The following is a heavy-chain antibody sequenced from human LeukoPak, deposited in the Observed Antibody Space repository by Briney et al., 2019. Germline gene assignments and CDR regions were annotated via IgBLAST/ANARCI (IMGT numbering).Heavy chain of an antibody. V-gene: IGHV1-69*05. Sequence: ASVKVSCKVDGYIVTKLSLHWVRQAPGQGLEWMGRIIPIFGTANYAQKFQGRVTITTDESTSTAYMELSSLRSEDTAVYYCYVGATTGWGQGTLVTVSS. CDR2: IIPIFGTA. J-gene: IGHJ4*02. D-gene: IGHD1-26*01. CDR1: GYIVTKLS. CDR3: YVGATTG.